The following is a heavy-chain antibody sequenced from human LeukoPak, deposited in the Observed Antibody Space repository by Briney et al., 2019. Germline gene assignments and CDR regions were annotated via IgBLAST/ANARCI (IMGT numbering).Heavy chain of an antibody. D-gene: IGHD6-19*01. J-gene: IGHJ3*02. CDR3: AKDAQSSGWPSDAFDI. CDR2: ISNSGSAI. V-gene: IGHV3-48*03. Sequence: PGGSLRLSCAASGFTFSSYEMNWVRQAPGKGLEWVSYISNSGSAIYYADSVKGRFTISSDNSKNTLYLQMNSLRAEDTAVYYCAKDAQSSGWPSDAFDIWGQGTMVTVSS. CDR1: GFTFSSYE.